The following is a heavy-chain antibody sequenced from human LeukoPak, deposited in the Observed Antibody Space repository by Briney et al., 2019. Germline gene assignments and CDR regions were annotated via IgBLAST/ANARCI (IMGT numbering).Heavy chain of an antibody. D-gene: IGHD3-9*01. CDR1: GGSFSGYY. CDR3: ARASGTGYYNFDY. V-gene: IGHV4-59*01. J-gene: IGHJ4*02. CDR2: IYYSGST. Sequence: SETLSLTCAVYGGSFSGYYWSWIRQPPGKGLEWIGYIYYSGSTNYNPSLKSRVTISVDTSKNQFSLKLSSVTAADTAVYYCARASGTGYYNFDYWGQGTLVTVSS.